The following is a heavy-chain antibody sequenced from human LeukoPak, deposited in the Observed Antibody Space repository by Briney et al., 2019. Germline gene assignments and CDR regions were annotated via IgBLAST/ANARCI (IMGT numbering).Heavy chain of an antibody. CDR3: ARRAWMVQEVTPDL. V-gene: IGHV5-10-1*01. D-gene: IGHD3-10*01. CDR2: IDLSDSNS. Sequence: GESLKIPCKASGYSFPSYWISWVRQKPGKGMEWMGMIDLSDSNSKYSPSFEDHVTISADRSRTTAYLQWSSLEASDTAMYFCARRAWMVQEVTPDLWGQGTLVSVSS. CDR1: GYSFPSYW. J-gene: IGHJ5*02.